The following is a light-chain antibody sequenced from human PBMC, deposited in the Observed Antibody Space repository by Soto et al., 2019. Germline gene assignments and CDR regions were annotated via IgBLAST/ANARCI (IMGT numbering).Light chain of an antibody. V-gene: IGKV3-20*01. CDR2: DAS. CDR3: QQYARSPLD. Sequence: EIVLTQSPGTLSLSPGERATLSCRASQNVARNYLAWYQQRPGQAPRLLIYDASTRATGIPDRFSGSGSGTDFTLTISRLEPEDFAVYFCQQYARSPLDFGGGTKVDIK. J-gene: IGKJ4*01. CDR1: QNVARNY.